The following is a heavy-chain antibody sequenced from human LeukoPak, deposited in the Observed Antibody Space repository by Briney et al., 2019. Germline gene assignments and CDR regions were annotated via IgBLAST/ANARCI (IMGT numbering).Heavy chain of an antibody. J-gene: IGHJ4*02. V-gene: IGHV1-2*02. Sequence: GASVKVSCKTSGYTFTDYYIHWVRQAPGQGLEWMGWINPNSGGTNYAQKFQGRVTMTGDTSISTAYMELSRLRSDDTAVYYCAGGIGRYSSSIFDYWGQGTLVTVSS. CDR2: INPNSGGT. CDR1: GYTFTDYY. D-gene: IGHD1-26*01. CDR3: AGGIGRYSSSIFDY.